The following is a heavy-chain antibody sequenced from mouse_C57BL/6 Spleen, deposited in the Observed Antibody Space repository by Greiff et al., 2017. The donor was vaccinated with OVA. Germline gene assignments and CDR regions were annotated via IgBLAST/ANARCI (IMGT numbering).Heavy chain of an antibody. V-gene: IGHV1-76*01. D-gene: IGHD2-3*01. Sequence: QVQLKESGAELVRPGASVKLSCKASGYTFTDYYINWVKQRPGQGLEWIARIYPGSGNTYYNEKFKGKATLTAEKSSSTAYMQLSSLTSEDSAVYFCARHPDGDYWGQGTSVTVSS. CDR3: ARHPDGDY. CDR2: IYPGSGNT. J-gene: IGHJ4*01. CDR1: GYTFTDYY.